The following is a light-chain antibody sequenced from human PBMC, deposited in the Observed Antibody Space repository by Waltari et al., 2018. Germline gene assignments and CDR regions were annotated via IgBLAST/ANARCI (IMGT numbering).Light chain of an antibody. J-gene: IGKJ1*01. CDR3: QHYVRLPAT. CDR1: QNVGRS. V-gene: IGKV3-20*01. Sequence: EIVLTQSPGTLSLSPGERATLSCRAGQNVGRSLAWYQQKPGQAPRLLIYAASSRATGIPDRFSGSGSGTDFSLTISRLEPEDFAVYYCQHYVRLPATYGQGTKVEIK. CDR2: AAS.